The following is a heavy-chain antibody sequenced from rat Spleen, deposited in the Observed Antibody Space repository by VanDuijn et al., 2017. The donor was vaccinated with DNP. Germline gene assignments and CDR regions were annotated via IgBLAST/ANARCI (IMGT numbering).Heavy chain of an antibody. Sequence: EVQLVESGGGLVQPGRSLKLSCVASGFTFSSYWMFCIRQAPGKGLEWVASIHSDGGNTYYSASVKGRFTISRDNAKSTLYLQMNSLRSEDMATYYCARAGHTTGTFDYWGQGVMVTVSS. CDR1: GFTFSSYW. J-gene: IGHJ2*01. CDR2: IHSDGGNT. D-gene: IGHD1-7*01. CDR3: ARAGHTTGTFDY. V-gene: IGHV5-58*01.